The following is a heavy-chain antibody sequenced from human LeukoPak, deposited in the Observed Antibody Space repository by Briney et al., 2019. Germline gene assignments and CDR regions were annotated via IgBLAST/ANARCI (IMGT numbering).Heavy chain of an antibody. CDR3: ARGWELGVGAFDI. CDR1: GFTFSSYA. CDR2: ISYDGSNK. Sequence: PGGSLRLSCAASGFTFSSYAMHWVRQAPGKGLEWVAVISYDGSNKYYADSVKGRFTISRDNSKNTLYLQMNSLRAEDTAVYYCARGWELGVGAFDIWGQGTMVTVSS. J-gene: IGHJ3*02. V-gene: IGHV3-30-3*01. D-gene: IGHD1-26*01.